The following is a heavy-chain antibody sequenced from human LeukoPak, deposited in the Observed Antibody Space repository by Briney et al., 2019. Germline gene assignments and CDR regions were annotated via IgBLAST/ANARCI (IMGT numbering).Heavy chain of an antibody. CDR3: AREADCSSTSCYAPYFDY. CDR2: IWYDGNNK. CDR1: GFTFSSYG. Sequence: GGSLRLSCAASGFTFSSYGMHRVRQAPGKGLEWVAVIWYDGNNKYYVDSVKGRFTISRDNSKNTLYLQMNSLRAEDTAVYYCAREADCSSTSCYAPYFDYWGQGTLVTVSS. V-gene: IGHV3-33*01. D-gene: IGHD2-2*01. J-gene: IGHJ4*02.